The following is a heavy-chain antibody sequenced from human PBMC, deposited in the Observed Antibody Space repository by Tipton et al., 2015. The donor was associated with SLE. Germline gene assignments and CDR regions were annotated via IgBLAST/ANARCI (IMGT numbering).Heavy chain of an antibody. Sequence: SLRLSCAASGFIFRNYVMHWVRQAPGKGLAWVAVISYDGSNKYYADSVKGRFTISRDNSKNTLYLQMNSLRAEDTAVYYCAKDRYCSGGTCFASYFDHWGQGNLVTVSS. J-gene: IGHJ4*02. D-gene: IGHD2-15*01. CDR1: GFIFRNYV. V-gene: IGHV3-30-3*01. CDR2: ISYDGSNK. CDR3: AKDRYCSGGTCFASYFDH.